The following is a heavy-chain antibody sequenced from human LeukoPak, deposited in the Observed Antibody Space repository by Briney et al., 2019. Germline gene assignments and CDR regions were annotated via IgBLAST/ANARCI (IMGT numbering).Heavy chain of an antibody. Sequence: GGSLRLSCAASGFTFSSYWMNWVRQAPGKGLVWVSRIASDGSSTTYADSVKGRFTISGDNSKNTLYVQMNSLRAEDTAVYYCAKGLVGATTRTAPDYWGQGTLVTVSS. D-gene: IGHD1-26*01. CDR2: IASDGSST. CDR1: GFTFSSYW. J-gene: IGHJ4*02. CDR3: AKGLVGATTRTAPDY. V-gene: IGHV3-74*01.